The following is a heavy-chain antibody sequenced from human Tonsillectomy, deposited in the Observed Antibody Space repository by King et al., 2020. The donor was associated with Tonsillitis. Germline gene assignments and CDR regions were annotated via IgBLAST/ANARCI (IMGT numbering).Heavy chain of an antibody. CDR1: GYTFTSYG. Sequence: VQLVESGAEVKKPGASVKVSCKASGYTFTSYGISWVRQAPGQGLEWVGWISVDNGNINYAHTLQGRVTMTTDTSTSTAYMELRSLRADDTAVYYCAREEREVVVHHLGYYGMDVWGQGTTVTVSS. CDR2: ISVDNGNI. J-gene: IGHJ6*02. D-gene: IGHD2-15*01. CDR3: AREEREVVVHHLGYYGMDV. V-gene: IGHV1-18*04.